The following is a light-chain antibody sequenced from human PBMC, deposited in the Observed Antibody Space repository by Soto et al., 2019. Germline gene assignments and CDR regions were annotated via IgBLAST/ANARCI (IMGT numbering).Light chain of an antibody. CDR1: QSVSSSY. CDR3: LQYNSYPFT. V-gene: IGKV3-20*01. J-gene: IGKJ2*01. Sequence: EIVLTQSPGTLSLSPGERATLSCRASQSVSSSYLAWYQQKPGQAPRLLIYGVSSRATGIPDRFSGSGSGTDFTLTISSLQPEDFATYYCLQYNSYPFTFGQGTKLEIK. CDR2: GVS.